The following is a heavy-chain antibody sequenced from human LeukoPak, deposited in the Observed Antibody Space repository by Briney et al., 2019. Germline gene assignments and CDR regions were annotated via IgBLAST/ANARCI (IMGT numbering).Heavy chain of an antibody. CDR2: ISSSGSTI. CDR3: ARDIAPYGSSAFDI. J-gene: IGHJ3*02. D-gene: IGHD3-10*01. Sequence: PGGSLRLSCAASGFTFSDYYMSWIRQAPGKGLEWVSYISSSGSTIYYADSVKGRFTISRDNSKNTLYLQMNSLRAEDTAVYYCARDIAPYGSSAFDIWGQGTMVTVSS. CDR1: GFTFSDYY. V-gene: IGHV3-11*04.